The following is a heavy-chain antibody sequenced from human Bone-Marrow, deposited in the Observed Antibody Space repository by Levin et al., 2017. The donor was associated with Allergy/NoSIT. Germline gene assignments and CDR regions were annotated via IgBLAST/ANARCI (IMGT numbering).Heavy chain of an antibody. D-gene: IGHD2-21*02. CDR3: ASVPFPYFCAGDCYDDH. J-gene: IGHJ4*02. CDR2: ISSSSNGI. CDR1: GFTFSGYS. V-gene: IGHV3-48*01. Sequence: PGGSLRLSCEGSGFTFSGYSMNWVRQAPGKGLEWVSYISSSSNGIYYADSVKGRFTISRDNGRNSVYLQMNSLRAEDTAVYYCASVPFPYFCAGDCYDDHWGQGTLVTVSS.